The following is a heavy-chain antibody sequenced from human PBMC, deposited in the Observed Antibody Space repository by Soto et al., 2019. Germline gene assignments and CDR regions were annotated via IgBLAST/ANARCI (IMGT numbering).Heavy chain of an antibody. J-gene: IGHJ6*04. V-gene: IGHV1-3*01. CDR3: ARGWGMDV. CDR2: INAGNGNT. D-gene: IGHD6-19*01. CDR1: GYTFTSYA. Sequence: QVQLVQSGAEVKKPGASVKVSCKASGYTFTSYAMHWVRQAPGQRLEWMGRINAGNGNTKYSQKFQGRVTITRDTSASTAYMGVGSLRAEGTAVYYCARGWGMDVGGKGTTVTASS.